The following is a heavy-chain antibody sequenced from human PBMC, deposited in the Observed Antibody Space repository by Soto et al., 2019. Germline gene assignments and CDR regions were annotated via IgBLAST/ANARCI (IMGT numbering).Heavy chain of an antibody. CDR2: IWYDGSNK. V-gene: IGHV3-33*01. D-gene: IGHD6-19*01. CDR1: GFTFSSYG. J-gene: IGHJ2*01. Sequence: GGSLRLSCAASGFTFSSYGMHWVRQAPGKGLEWVAVIWYDGSNKYYADSVKGRFTISRDNSKNTLYLQMNSLRAEDTAVYYCARDGYSSGWYGGWYFDLWGRGTLVTVSS. CDR3: ARDGYSSGWYGGWYFDL.